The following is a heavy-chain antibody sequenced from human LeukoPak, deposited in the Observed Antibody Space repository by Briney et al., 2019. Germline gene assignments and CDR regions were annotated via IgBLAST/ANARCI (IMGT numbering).Heavy chain of an antibody. CDR3: ARDHDDYGDYVDY. D-gene: IGHD4-17*01. CDR2: ISSDGSNK. J-gene: IGHJ4*02. Sequence: PGGSLRLSCAASGFTFSSYGMQWVRQAPGKGLEWVAVISSDGSNKYYADSVKGRFTISRDISKSMIYLQMNSLRAEDTAVYYCARDHDDYGDYVDYWGQGTLVTVSS. V-gene: IGHV3-30*03. CDR1: GFTFSSYG.